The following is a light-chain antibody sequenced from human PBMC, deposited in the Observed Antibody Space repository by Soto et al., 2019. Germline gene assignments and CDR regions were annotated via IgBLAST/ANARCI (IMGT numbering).Light chain of an antibody. CDR2: ENN. CDR1: SSNIGNNY. V-gene: IGLV1-51*02. Sequence: QSVLTQPPSVSAAPGQKVTISCSGSSSNIGNNYVSWYQQLPGTAPKLLIYENNKRPSGIPDRFSGSKSGKSATLGITGLQTGDEADYYCGTWDSSLSVWVFGGGTKLTVL. J-gene: IGLJ3*02. CDR3: GTWDSSLSVWV.